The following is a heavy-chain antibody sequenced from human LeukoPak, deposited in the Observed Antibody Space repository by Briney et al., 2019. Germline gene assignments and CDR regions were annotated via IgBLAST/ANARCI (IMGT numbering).Heavy chain of an antibody. Sequence: RTGGSLRLSCAASGFTFSSYAMHWVRQAPGKGLEWVAVISYDGSNKYYADSVKGRFTISRDNSKNTLYLQMNSLRAEDTAVYYCAKDRIELLWFGSHAFDIWGQGTMVTVSS. J-gene: IGHJ3*02. D-gene: IGHD3-10*01. V-gene: IGHV3-30-3*01. CDR3: AKDRIELLWFGSHAFDI. CDR1: GFTFSSYA. CDR2: ISYDGSNK.